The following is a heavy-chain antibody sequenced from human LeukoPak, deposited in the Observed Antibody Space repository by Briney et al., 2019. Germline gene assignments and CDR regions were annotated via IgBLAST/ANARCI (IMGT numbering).Heavy chain of an antibody. D-gene: IGHD3-10*01. CDR1: GFTFSSYA. Sequence: PGGSLRLSCAASGFTFSSYAMHWVRQAPGKGREWVAVISYDGSNKFYADSVKGRFTLSRDNSKNTLYLQMNSLRIEDTAVYYCGRGSVGFGELNYWGQGTLVTVSS. V-gene: IGHV3-30-3*01. CDR2: ISYDGSNK. J-gene: IGHJ4*02. CDR3: GRGSVGFGELNY.